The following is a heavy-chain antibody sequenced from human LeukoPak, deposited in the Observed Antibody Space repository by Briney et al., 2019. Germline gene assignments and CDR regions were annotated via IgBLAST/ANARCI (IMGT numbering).Heavy chain of an antibody. V-gene: IGHV1-18*01. D-gene: IGHD3-10*01. CDR2: ISAYNGNT. CDR3: ARDPWYYGSGSYSNWFDP. J-gene: IGHJ5*02. CDR1: GYTFTSYG. Sequence: ASVKVSCTASGYTFTSYGISWVRQAPGQGLEWMGWISAYNGNTNYAQKLQGRVTMTTDTSTSTAYMELRSLRSDDTAVYYCARDPWYYGSGSYSNWFDPWGQGTLVTVSS.